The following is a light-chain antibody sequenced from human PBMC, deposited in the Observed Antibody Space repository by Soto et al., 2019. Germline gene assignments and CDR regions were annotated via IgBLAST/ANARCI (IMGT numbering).Light chain of an antibody. V-gene: IGKV3-11*01. J-gene: IGKJ1*01. Sequence: EIVFTQSPATLSLSPGERSTLAVRASQSVGSSLAWYQQKPGQAPRLLIYDASNRATGIPARFSGSGSGTDFTLTISSLEPEDFAVYWCQHYGNSPTFGQGTKVDI. CDR1: QSVGSS. CDR3: QHYGNSPT. CDR2: DAS.